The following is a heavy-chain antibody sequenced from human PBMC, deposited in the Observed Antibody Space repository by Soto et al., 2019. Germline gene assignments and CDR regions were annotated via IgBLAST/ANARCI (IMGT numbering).Heavy chain of an antibody. V-gene: IGHV1-18*01. Sequence: QVQLMQSGAEVKKPGASVKVSCKASGYPFTSYSISWVRQAPGQGLEWMGWISTYNGNTNYAQKFHGRLTMTTDTSTSTAYMEVRSLSSDDTAVYYCARAVDYFYQYMDVWGKGTTVTVSS. CDR2: ISTYNGNT. J-gene: IGHJ6*03. CDR3: ARAVDYFYQYMDV. CDR1: GYPFTSYS.